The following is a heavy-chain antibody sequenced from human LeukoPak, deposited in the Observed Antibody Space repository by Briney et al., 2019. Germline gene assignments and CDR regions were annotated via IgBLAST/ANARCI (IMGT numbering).Heavy chain of an antibody. V-gene: IGHV3-23*01. D-gene: IGHD3-16*01. J-gene: IGHJ4*02. CDR1: GFTFSSYA. Sequence: GGSLRLSCAASGFTFSSYAMSWVRQAPGKGLEWVSAISGSGGNTYYADSVKGRFTISRDNSKNTLYLQMNTLRADDTAVYYCAKIHDNYGYGNYFDDWGQGTLVTVSS. CDR2: ISGSGGNT. CDR3: AKIHDNYGYGNYFDD.